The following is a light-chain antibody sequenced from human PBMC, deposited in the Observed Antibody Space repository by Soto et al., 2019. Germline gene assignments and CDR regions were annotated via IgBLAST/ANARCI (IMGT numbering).Light chain of an antibody. J-gene: IGKJ1*01. CDR1: QSVSTY. CDR3: QQSYHFWT. CDR2: GTS. V-gene: IGKV1-39*01. Sequence: DIQMTQSPSSLSASVGDRVTITCRASQSVSTYLQWYQFQPGKAPVLLIYGTSNLEGGVPSRFRGSGSGTDFTLTIDSLQPEDFATYYCQQSYHFWTSGQGTKAEI.